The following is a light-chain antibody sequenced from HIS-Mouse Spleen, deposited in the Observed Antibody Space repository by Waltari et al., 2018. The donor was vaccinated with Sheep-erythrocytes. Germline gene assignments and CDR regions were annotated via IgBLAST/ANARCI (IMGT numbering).Light chain of an antibody. V-gene: IGKV1-39*01. CDR2: AAP. CDR3: QQSYSTPQFT. CDR1: QSISSY. J-gene: IGKJ3*01. Sequence: DIQMTQSPSSLSASVGDRVTITCRARQSISSYLNWYQQKPGKAPKLLIYAAPSLQSGVPSRFSGSGSGTDFTLTISSLQPEDFATYYCQQSYSTPQFTFGPGTKVDIK.